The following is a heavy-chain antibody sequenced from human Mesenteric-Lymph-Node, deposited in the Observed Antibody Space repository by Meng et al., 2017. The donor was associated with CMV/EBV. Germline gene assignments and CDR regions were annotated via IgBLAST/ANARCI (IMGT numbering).Heavy chain of an antibody. CDR3: ARAKDYDFWSGFGYYYYGMDV. J-gene: IGHJ6*02. D-gene: IGHD3-3*01. CDR2: ISAAGSTT. V-gene: IGHV3-23*01. Sequence: GESLKISCAASGFTFSSYAMNWVRQGPGKGLEWVSTISAAGSTTYYADSVRGRFTISRDNSKNTLYLQTNSLRAEDTAVYYCARAKDYDFWSGFGYYYYGMDVWGQGTTVTVSS. CDR1: GFTFSSYA.